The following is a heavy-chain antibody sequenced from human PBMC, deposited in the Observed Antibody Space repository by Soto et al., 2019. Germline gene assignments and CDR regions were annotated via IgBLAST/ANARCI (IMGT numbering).Heavy chain of an antibody. Sequence: GWSLRLSCAASGFTFSSYSMNWVRQAPGKGLEWVSSISSSSSYIYYADSVKGRFTISRDNAKNSLYLQMNSLRAEDTTVYYCARDPATMVRGSYYYYYGMDVWGQGTTVTVSS. CDR3: ARDPATMVRGSYYYYYGMDV. J-gene: IGHJ6*02. V-gene: IGHV3-21*01. D-gene: IGHD3-10*01. CDR1: GFTFSSYS. CDR2: ISSSSSYI.